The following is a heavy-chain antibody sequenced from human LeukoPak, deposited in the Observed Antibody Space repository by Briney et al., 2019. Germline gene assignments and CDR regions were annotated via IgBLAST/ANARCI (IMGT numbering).Heavy chain of an antibody. V-gene: IGHV3-20*04. CDR1: GFTFENYG. CDR2: LNWDGNNI. D-gene: IGHD3-22*01. J-gene: IGHJ5*02. Sequence: GGSLRLSCVGSGFTFENYGMAWVRHTPEKGLEWVAGLNWDGNNIGYIDSVKGRFTISRDNVKNSLFLDMNSLRPDDTALYYCARAQWFTDLWGQGTLVTVSS. CDR3: ARAQWFTDL.